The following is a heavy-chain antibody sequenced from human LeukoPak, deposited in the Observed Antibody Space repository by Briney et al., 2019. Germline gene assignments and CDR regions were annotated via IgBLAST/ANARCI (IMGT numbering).Heavy chain of an antibody. J-gene: IGHJ4*02. CDR1: GGSISGYY. V-gene: IGHV4-59*01. Sequence: SETLSLTCTVSGGSISGYYWSWLRQPPGKGLEWIGCIHYTGSTNYNPSLESRVTMSVDTSKNQFSLRLNSVTPGDTAVYYCSRVSLPANYASSGFYPSDYWGRGTLVTVSS. CDR2: IHYTGST. CDR3: SRVSLPANYASSGFYPSDY. D-gene: IGHD3-22*01.